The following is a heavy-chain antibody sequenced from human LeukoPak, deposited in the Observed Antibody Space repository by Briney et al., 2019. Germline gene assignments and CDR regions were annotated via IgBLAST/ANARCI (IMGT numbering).Heavy chain of an antibody. J-gene: IGHJ5*02. CDR1: GGSISSNSYY. Sequence: SETLSPTCAVSGGSISSNSYYWGWIRQPPGKGLEWIGSAYYSGSTYYNPSLKSRVTISVDTSKNQFSLKLSSVTAADTAVYYCARDHTSSSSWYGVSWFDPWGQGTLVTVSS. D-gene: IGHD6-13*01. CDR2: AYYSGST. V-gene: IGHV4-39*07. CDR3: ARDHTSSSSWYGVSWFDP.